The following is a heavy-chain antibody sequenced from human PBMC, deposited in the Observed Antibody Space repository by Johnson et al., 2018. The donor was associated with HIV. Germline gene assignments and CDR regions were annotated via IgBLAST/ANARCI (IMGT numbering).Heavy chain of an antibody. J-gene: IGHJ3*02. Sequence: VQLVESGGGVVRPGGSLRLSCAASGFTFDDYGMSWVRQAPGKGLEWVSGINWNGGSTDYGDSVKGRFTISRDNAKNSLYLQMNSPRVDDTAIYYCARVRAGRENAFDIWGQGTMVTVSS. CDR1: GFTFDDYG. CDR2: INWNGGST. CDR3: ARVRAGRENAFDI. V-gene: IGHV3-20*04. D-gene: IGHD1-26*01.